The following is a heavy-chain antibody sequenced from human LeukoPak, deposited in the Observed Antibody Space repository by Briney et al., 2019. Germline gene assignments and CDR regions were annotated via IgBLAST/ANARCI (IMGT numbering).Heavy chain of an antibody. V-gene: IGHV3-33*01. CDR1: GISFSTYG. CDR3: AGDTPPGGDYYFEY. D-gene: IGHD3-16*01. CDR2: IWHDGSNK. Sequence: GGSLRLSCAASGISFSTYGMHWVRHAPGKGLEWLALIWHDGSNKYYADSVKGRFTISRDNSKNTLYLQLNNLRAEDTGVYYCAGDTPPGGDYYFEYWGQGTLVTVSS. J-gene: IGHJ4*02.